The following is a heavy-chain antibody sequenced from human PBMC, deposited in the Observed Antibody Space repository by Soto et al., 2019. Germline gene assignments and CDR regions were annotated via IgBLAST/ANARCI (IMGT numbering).Heavy chain of an antibody. Sequence: QLQLQESGPGLVKPSETLSLTCTVSGGSISSSNSYWGWIRQPPGKGLEWIGSIYHGGNTYYNPSLESRVTISVDTSRNPFSLRLSSVTAADTAVYYCARGKQDESYYYYGMDVWGQGTTVTVSS. J-gene: IGHJ6*02. CDR3: ARGKQDESYYYYGMDV. CDR1: GGSISSSNSY. CDR2: IYHGGNT. V-gene: IGHV4-39*01.